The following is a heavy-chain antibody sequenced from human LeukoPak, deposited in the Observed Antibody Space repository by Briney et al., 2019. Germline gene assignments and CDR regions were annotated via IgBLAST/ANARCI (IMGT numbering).Heavy chain of an antibody. Sequence: GGSLKLSCAASGFTFSGSAMHWVRQASGKGLEWVGRIRSKANSYATAYAASVKGRFTISRDDSKNTAYLQMNSLKTEDTAVYYCTRPQSDYYDSSGYPYWGRGTLVTVSS. J-gene: IGHJ4*02. CDR2: IRSKANSYAT. V-gene: IGHV3-73*01. CDR1: GFTFSGSA. D-gene: IGHD3-22*01. CDR3: TRPQSDYYDSSGYPY.